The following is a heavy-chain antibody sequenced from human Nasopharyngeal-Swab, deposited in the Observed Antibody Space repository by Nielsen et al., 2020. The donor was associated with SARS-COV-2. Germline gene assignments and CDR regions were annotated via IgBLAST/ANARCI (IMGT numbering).Heavy chain of an antibody. V-gene: IGHV3-21*01. CDR2: ISSSSSYI. CDR1: GFTFSSYS. J-gene: IGHJ3*02. Sequence: GESLKISCAASGFTFSSYSMNWVRQAPGKGLEWVSSISSSSSYIYYADSVKGRFTISRDNAKNSLYLQMNSLRVEDTAVYYCARLIYYYDSSGPDAFDIWGQGTMVTVSS. CDR3: ARLIYYYDSSGPDAFDI. D-gene: IGHD3-22*01.